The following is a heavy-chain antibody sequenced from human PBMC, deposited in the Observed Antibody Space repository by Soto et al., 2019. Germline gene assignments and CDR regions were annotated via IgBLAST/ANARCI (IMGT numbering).Heavy chain of an antibody. CDR2: ISGSGGST. CDR3: AKGQSSFRRDGYKFGAFDI. CDR1: GFTFSSYA. Sequence: GGSLRLSCAASGFTFSSYAMSWVRQAPGKGLEWVSAISGSGGSTYYADSVKGRFTISRDNSKNTLYLQMNSLRAEDTAVYYCAKGQSSFRRDGYKFGAFDIWGQGTMVTVSS. V-gene: IGHV3-23*01. D-gene: IGHD3-16*01. J-gene: IGHJ3*02.